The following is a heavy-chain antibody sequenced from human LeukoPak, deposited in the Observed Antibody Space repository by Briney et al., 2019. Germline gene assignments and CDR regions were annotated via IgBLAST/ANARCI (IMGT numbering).Heavy chain of an antibody. Sequence: SETLSLTCAVYGGSFSGYYWSWIRQPPGKGLEWIEEINHSGSTNYNPSLKSRVTISVDTSKNQFSLKLSSVTAADTAVYYCARVAYDFWSGYWSRIDYWGQGTLVTVSS. CDR3: ARVAYDFWSGYWSRIDY. CDR2: INHSGST. V-gene: IGHV4-34*01. D-gene: IGHD3-3*01. CDR1: GGSFSGYY. J-gene: IGHJ4*02.